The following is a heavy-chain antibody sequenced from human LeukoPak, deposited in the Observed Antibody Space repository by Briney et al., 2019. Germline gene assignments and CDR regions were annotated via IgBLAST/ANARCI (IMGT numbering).Heavy chain of an antibody. J-gene: IGHJ3*02. CDR2: IYYSGST. CDR3: ARDRPGGTRPDGAFDI. D-gene: IGHD6-6*01. Sequence: SQTLSLTCTVSGGSISSGDYYWSWIRQPPGKGLEWIGYIYYSGSTYYNPSLKSRVTISVDTSKNQFSLKLSSVTAADTAVYYCARDRPGGTRPDGAFDIWGQGTMVTVSS. V-gene: IGHV4-30-4*01. CDR1: GGSISSGDYY.